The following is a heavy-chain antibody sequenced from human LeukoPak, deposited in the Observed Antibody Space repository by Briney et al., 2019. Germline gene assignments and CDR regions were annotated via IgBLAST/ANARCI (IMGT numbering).Heavy chain of an antibody. CDR1: GFTFSSYA. CDR2: ISGSGGST. V-gene: IGHV3-23*01. CDR3: AKPLAARPGVRYYYYYMDV. J-gene: IGHJ6*03. D-gene: IGHD6-6*01. Sequence: PGGSLRLSCAASGFTFSSYAMSWVRQAPGKGLEWVSAISGSGGSTYYADSVKGRFTISRDNSKNTLYLQMNSLRAEDTAVYYCAKPLAARPGVRYYYYYMDVWGKGTTVTVSS.